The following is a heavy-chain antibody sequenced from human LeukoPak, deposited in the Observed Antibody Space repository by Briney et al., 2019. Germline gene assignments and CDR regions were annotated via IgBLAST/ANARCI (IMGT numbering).Heavy chain of an antibody. CDR2: IYYSGST. V-gene: IGHV4-30-4*01. CDR3: ARGILLWFGELEDY. J-gene: IGHJ4*02. CDR1: GGSISSSDYY. Sequence: PSETLSLTCTVSGGSISSSDYYWSWIRQPPGKGLEWIGYIYYSGSTSYNPSLKSRVTISVDTSKNQFSLKLSSMTAADTAVYYCARGILLWFGELEDYWGQGTLVTVSS. D-gene: IGHD3-10*01.